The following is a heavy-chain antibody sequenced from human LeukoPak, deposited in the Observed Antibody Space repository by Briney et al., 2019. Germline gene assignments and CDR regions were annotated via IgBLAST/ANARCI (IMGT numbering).Heavy chain of an antibody. J-gene: IGHJ4*02. CDR2: ISYDGSSK. D-gene: IGHD3-10*01. Sequence: PPGGSLRLSCAASGFTFSSYAMHWVRQAPGKGLEWVAVISYDGSSKYYADSVKGRFTISRDNSKNTLYLQMNSLRAEDTAVYYCARGGPNYSFDYWGQGTLVTVSS. V-gene: IGHV3-30-3*01. CDR1: GFTFSSYA. CDR3: ARGGPNYSFDY.